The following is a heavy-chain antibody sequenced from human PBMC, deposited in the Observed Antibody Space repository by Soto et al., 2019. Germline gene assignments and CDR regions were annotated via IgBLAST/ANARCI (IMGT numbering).Heavy chain of an antibody. CDR2: INSDGTT. CDR3: ARGGEWQRSYYFDY. Sequence: GGSLRLSCVASGFSFSTYWMHWVRQGPGKGLVWVSRINSDGTTSYADSVKGRFTISRDNAKNTLYLQMYSLRAEDTAVYFCARGGEWQRSYYFDYWGQGTLVTVSS. CDR1: GFSFSTYW. V-gene: IGHV3-74*01. J-gene: IGHJ4*02. D-gene: IGHD5-12*01.